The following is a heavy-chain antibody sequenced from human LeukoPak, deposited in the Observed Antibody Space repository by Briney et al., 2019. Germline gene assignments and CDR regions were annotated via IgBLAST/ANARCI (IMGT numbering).Heavy chain of an antibody. J-gene: IGHJ4*02. CDR3: AKAVVIVPTATPFDY. D-gene: IGHD2-2*01. CDR1: GFTFSSYG. Sequence: GGTLRLSCAASGFTFSSYGMSWVRQAPGKGLEWVSAISGSGGSTYYADSVKGRFTISRDNSKNTLYMQMNSLRAEDTAVYYCAKAVVIVPTATPFDYWGQGTLVTVSS. V-gene: IGHV3-23*01. CDR2: ISGSGGST.